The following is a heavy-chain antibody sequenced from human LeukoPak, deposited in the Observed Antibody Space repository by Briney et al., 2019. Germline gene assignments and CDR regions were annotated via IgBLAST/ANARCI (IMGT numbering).Heavy chain of an antibody. CDR3: ATAHPTIQLWPNLDY. J-gene: IGHJ4*02. D-gene: IGHD5-18*01. CDR2: FDPEDGET. V-gene: IGHV1-24*01. Sequence: ASVKVSCKVSGYTLTELSMHWVRQAPGKGLEWMGGFDPEDGETIYAQKFQGRVTMTEDTSTDTVYMELSSLRSEDTAVYYCATAHPTIQLWPNLDYWGQGTLVTVSS. CDR1: GYTLTELS.